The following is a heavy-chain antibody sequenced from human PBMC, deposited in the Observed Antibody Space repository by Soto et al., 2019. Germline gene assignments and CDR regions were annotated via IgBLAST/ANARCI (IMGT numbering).Heavy chain of an antibody. J-gene: IGHJ5*02. CDR1: GYIFANYG. D-gene: IGHD2-2*01. CDR3: ARDEVPAANWLDR. CDR2: ISGYNGNT. V-gene: IGHV1-18*01. Sequence: QVQLVQSGAEVKKPGASVKVACKASGYIFANYGITWVRQAPGQGLEWMGWISGYNGNTKYAQNLQGRVTMTSGTSTTTAYMELRNLRSDDTAVYYCARDEVPAANWLDRWGQGTLVTVSS.